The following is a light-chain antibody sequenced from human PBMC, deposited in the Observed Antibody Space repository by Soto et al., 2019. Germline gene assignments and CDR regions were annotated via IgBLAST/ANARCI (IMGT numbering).Light chain of an antibody. J-gene: IGKJ1*01. Sequence: EIVMTQSPATLSVSPGERATLSCRASQSVSSKLAWYQQKPGQAPRLLIYGASTRATGIPARFSGSGSGTEFTLTISSLQSEDFAVYYCQQYNTWPLITFGQGTKVDIK. CDR2: GAS. CDR1: QSVSSK. CDR3: QQYNTWPLIT. V-gene: IGKV3-15*01.